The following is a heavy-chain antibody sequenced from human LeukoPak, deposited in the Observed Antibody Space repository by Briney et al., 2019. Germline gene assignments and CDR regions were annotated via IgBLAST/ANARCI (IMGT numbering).Heavy chain of an antibody. D-gene: IGHD2-8*01. J-gene: IGHJ4*02. V-gene: IGHV3-30-3*01. Sequence: GGSLRLSCAASGFTFSSYAMHWVRQAPGKGLEWVAVISYDGSNKYYADSVKGRFTISRDNSKNTLYLQMNSLRAEDTAVYYCARDYCINAVCRFDSWGQGTLVTVSS. CDR1: GFTFSSYA. CDR3: ARDYCINAVCRFDS. CDR2: ISYDGSNK.